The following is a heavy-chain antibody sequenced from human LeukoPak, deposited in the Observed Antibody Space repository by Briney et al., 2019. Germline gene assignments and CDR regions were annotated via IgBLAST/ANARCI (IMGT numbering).Heavy chain of an antibody. Sequence: GGSLRLSCAASGFTFSSYWMHWVRQAPGRGLVWVSRINSDGSTTTYADSVKGRFTISRDNAKNTLYLQMNSLRAEDTAVYYCARVCIGCYSKDYWGQGTLVTVSS. J-gene: IGHJ4*02. D-gene: IGHD2-15*01. V-gene: IGHV3-74*03. CDR1: GFTFSSYW. CDR3: ARVCIGCYSKDY. CDR2: INSDGSTT.